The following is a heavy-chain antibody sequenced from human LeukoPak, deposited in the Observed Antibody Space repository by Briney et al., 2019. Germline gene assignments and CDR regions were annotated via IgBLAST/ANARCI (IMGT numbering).Heavy chain of an antibody. CDR2: IYSTGSI. Sequence: PSETLSLTCTLSGGSFSNYYWTWIRQPPGKGLEWLGYIYSTGSISYNPSLESRVTISIDTSKNTFSLKLTSVTAADTAVYFCARWNLDLAYDIWGQGTMVTASS. V-gene: IGHV4-59*08. J-gene: IGHJ3*02. D-gene: IGHD1-1*01. CDR1: GGSFSNYY. CDR3: ARWNLDLAYDI.